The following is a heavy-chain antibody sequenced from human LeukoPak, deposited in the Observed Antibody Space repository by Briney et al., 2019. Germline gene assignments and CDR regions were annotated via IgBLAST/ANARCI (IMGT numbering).Heavy chain of an antibody. J-gene: IGHJ4*02. CDR3: AREQVATISYYFDY. D-gene: IGHD2-15*01. CDR2: IYYSGST. CDR1: GGSIRSYY. V-gene: IGHV4-59*12. Sequence: SETLSLTCTVSGGSIRSYYWDWIRQPPGKGLEWIGYIYYSGSTSYNPSLKSRVTISVDTSKNQFSLRLSSVTAADTAVYYCAREQVATISYYFDYWGQGTLVTVSS.